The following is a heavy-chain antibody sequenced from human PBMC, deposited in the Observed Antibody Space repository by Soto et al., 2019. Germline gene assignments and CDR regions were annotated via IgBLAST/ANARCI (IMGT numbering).Heavy chain of an antibody. V-gene: IGHV3-30-3*01. CDR3: ARDFGPRDFFDY. Sequence: GGSLRLSCAASGFTFSNYAMDWVRQAPGKGLKWVAAISYDGSIKYYADSVKGRFTISRDNSKNTLYLQMNSLRPEDTAVYYCARDFGPRDFFDYWGQGTLVTVSS. CDR2: ISYDGSIK. CDR1: GFTFSNYA. D-gene: IGHD3-3*01. J-gene: IGHJ4*02.